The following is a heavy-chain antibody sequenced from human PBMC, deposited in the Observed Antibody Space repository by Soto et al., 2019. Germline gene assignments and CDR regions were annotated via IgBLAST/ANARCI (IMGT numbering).Heavy chain of an antibody. CDR1: GGSISNFH. CDR2: VYYTGST. Sequence: SETLSLTCTVSGGSISNFHWSWIRQPPGKGLEWISYVYYTGSTSYNPSLKRRVTFSADSSRGQFSLRLNSVTAADTAVYYCARTVLGPDLLADSFVDYYYYMDVWGQGTTVTVSS. V-gene: IGHV4-59*08. CDR3: ARTVLGPDLLADSFVDYYYYMDV. J-gene: IGHJ6*03. D-gene: IGHD3-9*01.